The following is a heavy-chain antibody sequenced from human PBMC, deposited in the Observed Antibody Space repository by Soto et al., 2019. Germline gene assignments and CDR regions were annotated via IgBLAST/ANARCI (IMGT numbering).Heavy chain of an antibody. CDR2: IWYDGSIK. J-gene: IGHJ6*02. CDR3: ARIDCTGNNCNPYYHYGMDV. V-gene: IGHV3-33*01. D-gene: IGHD2-8*02. CDR1: GFSFSTYS. Sequence: PGGSLSLSCAASGFSFSTYSMHWVRQIPGKGVQWVAIIWYDGSIKYYEDAVKGRFTITRDNSKNTLYLQMNRLRDEDTVVYYCARIDCTGNNCNPYYHYGMDVWGQGTTVTV.